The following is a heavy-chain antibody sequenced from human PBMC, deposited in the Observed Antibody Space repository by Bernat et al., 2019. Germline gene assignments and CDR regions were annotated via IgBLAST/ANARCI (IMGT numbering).Heavy chain of an antibody. CDR3: AREFVTIFGVDYYQYGMDV. V-gene: IGHV3-74*01. D-gene: IGHD3-3*01. Sequence: EVQLVESGGGLVQPGGSLRLSCAASGFTFSSYWMHWVRQAPGKGLVWVSRINSDGSGTRYADSVTGRFTISRDNAKNTLYLQRNSLRAEDTAVYYCAREFVTIFGVDYYQYGMDVWGQGTTVTVSS. CDR1: GFTFSSYW. CDR2: INSDGSGT. J-gene: IGHJ6*02.